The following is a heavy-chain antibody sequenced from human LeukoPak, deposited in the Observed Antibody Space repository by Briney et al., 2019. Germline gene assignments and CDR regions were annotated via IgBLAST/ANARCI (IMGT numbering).Heavy chain of an antibody. CDR1: GGTFSSYA. V-gene: IGHV1-69*05. D-gene: IGHD4-17*01. CDR3: ARDATDWFDP. Sequence: PVKVSCKASGGTFSSYAISWVRQAPGQGLEWMGGIIPIFGTANYAQKFQGRVTITTDESTSTAYMELSSLRSEDTAVYYCARDATDWFDPWGQGTLVTVSS. J-gene: IGHJ5*02. CDR2: IIPIFGTA.